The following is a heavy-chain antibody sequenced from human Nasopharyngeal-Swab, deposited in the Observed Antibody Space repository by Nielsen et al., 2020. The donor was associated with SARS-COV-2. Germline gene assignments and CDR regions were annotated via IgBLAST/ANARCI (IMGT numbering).Heavy chain of an antibody. D-gene: IGHD1-1*01. V-gene: IGHV3-23*01. CDR3: AKADAWLERGLDY. Sequence: GGSLRLSSAASGFTFSSYAMTWVRQAPGKGLEWVSAISGRGFSTYYADSVKGRFTISRDNSKNTLYLQMNSLRAEDTAVYYCAKADAWLERGLDYWGQGTLVTVSS. J-gene: IGHJ4*02. CDR1: GFTFSSYA. CDR2: ISGRGFST.